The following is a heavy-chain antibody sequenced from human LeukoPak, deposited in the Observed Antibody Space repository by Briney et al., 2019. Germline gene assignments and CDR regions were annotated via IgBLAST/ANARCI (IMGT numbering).Heavy chain of an antibody. CDR2: ISSSGSSI. CDR3: ARDPRCSSMSCYRSSFYGMDV. CDR1: GFMFSTYS. J-gene: IGHJ6*02. Sequence: GGSLRPSCAASGFMFSTYSVNWVRQAPGKGLEWVSYISSSGSSIYYADSVKGRFTISRDNAKNSLYLQMNSLRAEDTAVYYCARDPRCSSMSCYRSSFYGMDVWGQGTTVTVSS. D-gene: IGHD2-2*01. V-gene: IGHV3-48*04.